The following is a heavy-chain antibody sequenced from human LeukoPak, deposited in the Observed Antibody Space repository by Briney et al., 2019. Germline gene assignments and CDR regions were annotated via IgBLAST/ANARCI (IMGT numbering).Heavy chain of an antibody. V-gene: IGHV1-8*01. Sequence: GASVKVSCKASGYTFTSSDINWVRQATGQGLEWMGWMNPNSGNTGYAQKFQGRVTMTRNTSISTAYMELSSLRSEDTAVYYGARFSVGATSDWFDPWGQGTLVTVSS. CDR3: ARFSVGATSDWFDP. D-gene: IGHD1-26*01. CDR1: GYTFTSSD. J-gene: IGHJ5*02. CDR2: MNPNSGNT.